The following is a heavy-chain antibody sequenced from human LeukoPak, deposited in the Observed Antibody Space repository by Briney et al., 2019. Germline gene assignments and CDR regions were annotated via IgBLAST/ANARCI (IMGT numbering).Heavy chain of an antibody. CDR2: IWYDGSNK. V-gene: IGHV3-30*02. CDR1: GLTFSSYG. CDR3: AKDRRITIFGVVPPDY. Sequence: GGSLRLSCAASGLTFSSYGMHWVRQAPGKGLEWVAVIWYDGSNKYYADSVKGRFTISRDNSKNTLYLQMNSLRAEDTAVYYCAKDRRITIFGVVPPDYWGQGTLVTVSS. J-gene: IGHJ4*02. D-gene: IGHD3-3*01.